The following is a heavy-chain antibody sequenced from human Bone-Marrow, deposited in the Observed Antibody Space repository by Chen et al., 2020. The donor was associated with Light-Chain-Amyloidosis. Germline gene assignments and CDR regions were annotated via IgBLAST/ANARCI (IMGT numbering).Heavy chain of an antibody. CDR2: IYPDDSDA. V-gene: IGHV5-51*01. D-gene: IGHD5-12*01. Sequence: EVQLEQSGPEVKKPGESLKISCKGAGYTFPNYWIGGVRQMPGKGLEWLGVIYPDDSDARYSPSFEGQVTISADKSIPTAYLQWRSLKASDTAMYYCARRRDGYNFDYWGQGTLVTVSS. J-gene: IGHJ4*02. CDR3: ARRRDGYNFDY. CDR1: GYTFPNYW.